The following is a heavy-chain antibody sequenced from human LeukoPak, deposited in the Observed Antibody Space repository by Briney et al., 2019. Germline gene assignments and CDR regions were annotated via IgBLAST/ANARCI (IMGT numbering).Heavy chain of an antibody. J-gene: IGHJ3*02. Sequence: GGSLRLSCAASGFAFSSQAMGWVRQAPGKGLEWVSVISDSGGITYYADSLKGRFTISRDNSKNTLYLQMNSLRAEDTAVYYCARVNRGDAFDIWGQGTLVTVSS. V-gene: IGHV3-23*01. D-gene: IGHD3-16*02. CDR1: GFAFSSQA. CDR3: ARVNRGDAFDI. CDR2: ISDSGGIT.